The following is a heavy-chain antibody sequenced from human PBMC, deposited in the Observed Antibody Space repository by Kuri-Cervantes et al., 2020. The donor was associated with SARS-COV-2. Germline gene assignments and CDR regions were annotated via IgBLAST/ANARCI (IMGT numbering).Heavy chain of an antibody. CDR3: GKVSWLQLWHRYSDS. CDR2: IYYSGST. Sequence: SETLSLTCTVSGGSISSSSYYWGWIRQPPGKGLEWIGSIYYSGSTYYNPSLKSRVTISLDTSNNQVSLRLTSATAADTAVYYCGKVSWLQLWHRYSDSWGQGTLVTVSS. CDR1: GGSISSSSYY. J-gene: IGHJ4*02. V-gene: IGHV4-39*07. D-gene: IGHD5-24*01.